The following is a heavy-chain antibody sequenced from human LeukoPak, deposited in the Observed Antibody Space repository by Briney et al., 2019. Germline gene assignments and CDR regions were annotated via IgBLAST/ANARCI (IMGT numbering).Heavy chain of an antibody. V-gene: IGHV3-7*01. CDR2: IKQDGREK. CDR3: TRDQEGSDY. CDR1: GLTFSSSW. Sequence: GGSLRLSCAASGLTFSSSWMTWVRQAPGKGLEWVANIKQDGREKYYVDSVKGRFTISRDNAENLLYLQMDSLRAEDTAVYYCTRDQEGSDYWGQGTLVTVSS. J-gene: IGHJ4*02.